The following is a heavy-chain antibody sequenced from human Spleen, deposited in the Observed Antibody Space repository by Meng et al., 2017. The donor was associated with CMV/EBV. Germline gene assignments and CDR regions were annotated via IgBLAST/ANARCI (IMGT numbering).Heavy chain of an antibody. CDR2: ILPTLDLT. Sequence: SVKVSCKASGDTFNTFTIDWVRQAPGQGLEWMGRILPTLDLTDYAQKFQGRVTVTADKSTTTAYLELSRLRSDDTAVYYCARSRRYIDSRGGRELVLSSDYWGQGTLVTVSS. J-gene: IGHJ4*02. CDR1: GDTFNTFT. D-gene: IGHD1-7*01. V-gene: IGHV1-69*02. CDR3: ARSRRYIDSRGGRELVLSSDY.